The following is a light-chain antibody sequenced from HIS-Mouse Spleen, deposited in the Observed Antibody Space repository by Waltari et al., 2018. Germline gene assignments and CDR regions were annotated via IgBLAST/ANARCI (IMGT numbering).Light chain of an antibody. CDR2: EGS. CDR1: SSDVGSYNL. V-gene: IGLV2-23*01. J-gene: IGLJ3*02. Sequence: QSALTQPASVSGSPGQSITISCTGTSSDVGSYNLVSWYQQHPGKAPKLMIYEGSKRASGVSNRFSCSKSGNTASLTISGLQAEDEADYYCCSYAGSSTLVFGGGTKLTVL. CDR3: CSYAGSSTLV.